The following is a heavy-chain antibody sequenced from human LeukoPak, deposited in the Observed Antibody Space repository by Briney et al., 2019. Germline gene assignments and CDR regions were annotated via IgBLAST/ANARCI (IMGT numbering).Heavy chain of an antibody. CDR3: AKHGGYSYGYYYYYGMDV. J-gene: IGHJ6*02. Sequence: PGGSLRLSCAASGFTFSSYAMSWVRQAPGKGLERVSAISGSGGSTYYADSVKGRFTISRDNSKNTLYLQMNSLRAEDTAVYYCAKHGGYSYGYYYYYGMDVWGQGTTVTVSS. D-gene: IGHD5-18*01. CDR1: GFTFSSYA. V-gene: IGHV3-23*01. CDR2: ISGSGGST.